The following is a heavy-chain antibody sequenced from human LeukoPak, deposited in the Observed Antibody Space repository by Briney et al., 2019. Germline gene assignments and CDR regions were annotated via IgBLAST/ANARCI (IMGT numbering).Heavy chain of an antibody. V-gene: IGHV3-23*01. CDR2: IGGSGGST. CDR3: VREGSIVGATGAFDI. Sequence: GGSLRLSCAASGFTSSTYAMSWVRQAPGKGLEWVSAIGGSGGSTYYADSVKGRFTISRDNSKNTLYLQMNSLRAEDTAVYYCVREGSIVGATGAFDIWGQGTMVTVSS. J-gene: IGHJ3*02. D-gene: IGHD1-26*01. CDR1: GFTSSTYA.